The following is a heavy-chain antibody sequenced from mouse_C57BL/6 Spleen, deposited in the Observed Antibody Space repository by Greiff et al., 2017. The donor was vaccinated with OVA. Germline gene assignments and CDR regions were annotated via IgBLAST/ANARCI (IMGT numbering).Heavy chain of an antibody. CDR3: ARGGGYYYAMDY. J-gene: IGHJ4*01. CDR2: IDPSDSYT. Sequence: QVQLQQPGAELVMPGASVKLSCKASGYTFTSYWMHWVKQRPGQGLEWIGEIDPSDSYTNYTQKFQGQSTLTVDKSSSTAYMQLSSLSSEDSAVYYCARGGGYYYAMDYWGQGTSVTVSS. V-gene: IGHV1-69*01. CDR1: GYTFTSYW. D-gene: IGHD2-2*01.